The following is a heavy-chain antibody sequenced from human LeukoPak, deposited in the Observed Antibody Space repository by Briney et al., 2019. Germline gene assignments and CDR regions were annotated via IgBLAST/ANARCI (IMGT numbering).Heavy chain of an antibody. D-gene: IGHD4-11*01. V-gene: IGHV1-18*01. CDR1: GYTFTSYG. Sequence: ASVNLSLKASGYTFTSYGISWVRQAPGQGLEWMGWISAYNGNTNYAQKLQGRVTMTTDTSTSTAYMELRSLRSDDTAVYYCARDPTVTSPFVYWPQEPLDTVSS. CDR2: ISAYNGNT. CDR3: ARDPTVTSPFVY. J-gene: IGHJ4*02.